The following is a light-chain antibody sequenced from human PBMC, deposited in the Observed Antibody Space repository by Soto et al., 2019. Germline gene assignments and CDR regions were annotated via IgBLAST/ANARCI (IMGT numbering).Light chain of an antibody. J-gene: IGLJ1*01. V-gene: IGLV2-14*03. CDR3: SSYRDYRTLQV. CDR2: DVT. CDR1: NTDIGGYNY. Sequence: QSVLAQPDSVSASLGESITISCTGTNTDIGGYNYVSWYQQHPGKAPKLVIYDVTSRPSGIPNRFSGSKSGFTASLTISGLQAEDYAHYFCSSYRDYRTLQVFGTGTEVTVL.